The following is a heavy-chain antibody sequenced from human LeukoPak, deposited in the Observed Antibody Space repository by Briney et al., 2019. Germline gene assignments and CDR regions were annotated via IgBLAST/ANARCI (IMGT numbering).Heavy chain of an antibody. J-gene: IGHJ3*02. Sequence: SETLSLTCTVSGGSISSYYWSWIRQPPGKGLEWIGNIYHSGTTYYNPSLKSRLTISVDSSKNQFSLKLSSVTAADSAVYYCARGVGANLGAFDIWGQGTMVTVSS. CDR3: ARGVGANLGAFDI. D-gene: IGHD1-26*01. CDR1: GGSISSYY. CDR2: IYHSGTT. V-gene: IGHV4-59*08.